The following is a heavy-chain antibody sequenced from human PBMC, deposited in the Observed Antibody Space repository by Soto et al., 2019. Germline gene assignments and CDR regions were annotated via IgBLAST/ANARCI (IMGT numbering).Heavy chain of an antibody. D-gene: IGHD6-6*01. CDR2: INPSGGST. J-gene: IGHJ4*02. CDR3: ARDRVEHSSYFGTGVFDY. CDR1: GYTFTSYY. Sequence: ASVKVYCKASGYTFTSYYMHWVRQENGQGLEWMGIINPSGGSTSYAQKFQGRVTMTRDTSTSTVYMELSSLRSEDTAVYYCARDRVEHSSYFGTGVFDYWGQGTLVTV. V-gene: IGHV1-46*03.